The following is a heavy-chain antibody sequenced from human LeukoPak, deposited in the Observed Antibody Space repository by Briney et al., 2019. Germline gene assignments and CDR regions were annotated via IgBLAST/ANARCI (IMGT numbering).Heavy chain of an antibody. V-gene: IGHV3-7*01. Sequence: PGGSLRLSCAASGFTFNSYWMSWVRQAPGRGLEWVANIDPDGSEKQYGDSVKGRFTTSRDNAKNSLYLQMNSLRAEDTAIYYRARIYYFGDNNWRYFDNWGQGTLVTVSS. J-gene: IGHJ4*02. D-gene: IGHD3-10*01. CDR2: IDPDGSEK. CDR1: GFTFNSYW. CDR3: ARIYYFGDNNWRYFDN.